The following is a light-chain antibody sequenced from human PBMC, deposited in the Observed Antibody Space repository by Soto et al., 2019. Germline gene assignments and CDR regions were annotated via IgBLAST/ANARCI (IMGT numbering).Light chain of an antibody. V-gene: IGKV1-5*03. J-gene: IGKJ1*01. CDR2: KAS. CDR3: QLYDSYSWT. Sequence: DIQMTQSPSTLSASVGDRVTITCRASQSISNWLAWYQQKPGKPPKLLIYKASTLEGGVPSRFSGSGSGTEFTLTIRSLQPDDFATYCCQLYDSYSWTFGQGTKVEIK. CDR1: QSISNW.